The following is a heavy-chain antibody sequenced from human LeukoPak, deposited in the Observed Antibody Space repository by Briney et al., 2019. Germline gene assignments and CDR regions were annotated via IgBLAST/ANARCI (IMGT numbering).Heavy chain of an antibody. CDR2: ISYDGSNK. CDR1: GFTFSGYG. J-gene: IGHJ6*03. V-gene: IGHV3-30*18. Sequence: GGSLRLSCAASGFTFSGYGMHWVRQAPGKGLEWVAVISYDGSNKYYADSVKGRFTISRDNSKNTLYLQMNRLRDEDTALYYCAKGAHYYYYYYMDVWGKGSTVTVSS. CDR3: AKGAHYYYYYYMDV.